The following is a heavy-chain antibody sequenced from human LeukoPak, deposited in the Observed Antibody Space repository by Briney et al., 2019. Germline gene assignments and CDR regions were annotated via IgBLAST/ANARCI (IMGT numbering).Heavy chain of an antibody. D-gene: IGHD2-2*02. J-gene: IGHJ3*02. CDR2: IYYSGST. CDR1: GGSISSYY. V-gene: IGHV4-59*08. Sequence: SETLSLTCTVSGGSISSYYWSWIRQPPGKGLEWIGYIYYSGSTNYNPSLKSRVTISVDTSKNQFSLKLGSVTAADTAVYYCARTRYCSSTSCYTVTQSGYDAFDIWGQGTMVTVSS. CDR3: ARTRYCSSTSCYTVTQSGYDAFDI.